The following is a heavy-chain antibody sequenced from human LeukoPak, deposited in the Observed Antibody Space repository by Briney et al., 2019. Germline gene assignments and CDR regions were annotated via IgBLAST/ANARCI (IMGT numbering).Heavy chain of an antibody. V-gene: IGHV4-4*07. CDR3: ARSGQEGDAFDI. CDR1: GGSISSYY. D-gene: IGHD2-8*02. Sequence: PETLSLTCTVSGGSISSYYWSWIRQPAGKGLEWIGRIYTSGSTNYNPSLKSRVTMSVDTSKNQFSLKLSSVTAADTAVYYCARSGQEGDAFDIWGQGTMVTVSS. J-gene: IGHJ3*02. CDR2: IYTSGST.